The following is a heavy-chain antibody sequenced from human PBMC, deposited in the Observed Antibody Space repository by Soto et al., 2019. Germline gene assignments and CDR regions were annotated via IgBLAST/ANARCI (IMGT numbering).Heavy chain of an antibody. CDR1: GYTFTSYA. CDR2: INAGNGNT. V-gene: IGHV1-3*01. D-gene: IGHD3-22*01. CDR3: AREGYYYDSSGYYAASFDY. Sequence: ASVKVSCKASGYTFTSYAMHWVRQAPGQRLEWMGWINAGNGNTKYSQKFQGRVTITRDTSASTAYMELSRLRSDDTAVYYCAREGYYYDSSGYYAASFDYWGQGTLVTVSS. J-gene: IGHJ4*02.